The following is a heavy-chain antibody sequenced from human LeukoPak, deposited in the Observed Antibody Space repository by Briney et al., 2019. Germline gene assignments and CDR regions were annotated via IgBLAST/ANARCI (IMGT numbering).Heavy chain of an antibody. Sequence: PGGSLRLSCAAPGFTFSSYGMHWVRQAPGKGLEWVAVISYDGSNKYYADSVKGRFTISRDNSKNTLYLQMNSLRAEDTAVYYCARSELDTVDHWGQGTLVTVSS. CDR3: ARSELDTVDH. J-gene: IGHJ4*02. D-gene: IGHD1-14*01. CDR1: GFTFSSYG. V-gene: IGHV3-30*03. CDR2: ISYDGSNK.